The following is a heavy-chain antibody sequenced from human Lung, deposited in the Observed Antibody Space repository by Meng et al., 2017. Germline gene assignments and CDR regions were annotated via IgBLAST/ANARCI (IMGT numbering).Heavy chain of an antibody. J-gene: IGHJ3*01. CDR2: ISSSGSTI. V-gene: IGHV3-48*03. CDR1: GFTFSSYE. Sequence: GESLKISCAASGFTFSSYEMNWVRQAPGKGLEWVSYISSSGSTIYYADSVKGRFTISRDNAKDSLYLQMNSLRAEDTAVYYCARYLSMYDYLGPYDFWGQGTMVTVSS. CDR3: ARYLSMYDYLGPYDF. D-gene: IGHD5/OR15-5a*01.